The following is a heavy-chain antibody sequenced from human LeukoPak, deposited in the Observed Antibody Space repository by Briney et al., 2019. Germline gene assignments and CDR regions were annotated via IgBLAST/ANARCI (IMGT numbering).Heavy chain of an antibody. CDR1: GFTFSSYG. Sequence: SGGSLRLSCAASGFTFSSYGMHWVRQAPGKGLEWVAFLRYDGSNKYYADSVKGRFTISRDNSKNTLYLQMNSLRAEDTAVYYCAKRLVSAEGDYYFDYWGQGTLVTVSS. D-gene: IGHD2-2*01. CDR2: LRYDGSNK. CDR3: AKRLVSAEGDYYFDY. J-gene: IGHJ4*02. V-gene: IGHV3-30*02.